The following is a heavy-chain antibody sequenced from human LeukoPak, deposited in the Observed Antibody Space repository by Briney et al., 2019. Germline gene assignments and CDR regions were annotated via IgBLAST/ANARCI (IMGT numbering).Heavy chain of an antibody. Sequence: PSETLSLTCTVSGASIRSYYWTWIRQPPGKGLEWMGSMYHDGYTNYNPSLKSRVTISVDTSENQFSLMLNSVTAADTAVYYCARDTRFYDTSGYFYFDYWGQGALVTVSS. J-gene: IGHJ4*02. V-gene: IGHV4-59*01. CDR3: ARDTRFYDTSGYFYFDY. CDR1: GASIRSYY. CDR2: MYHDGYT. D-gene: IGHD3-22*01.